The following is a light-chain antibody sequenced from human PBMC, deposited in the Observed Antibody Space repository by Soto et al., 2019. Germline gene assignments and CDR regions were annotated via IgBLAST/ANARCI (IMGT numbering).Light chain of an antibody. CDR1: QSINSW. CDR3: QHYDSYSGT. J-gene: IGKJ3*01. Sequence: DIQMTQSPSTLSASVGDRVTITCRASQSINSWLAWYQQKPGKAPKLLIYRASSLEGGVPSRFSGSGSGTEFTLTISSLQPEDFSTYYCQHYDSYSGTFGPGTKVDIK. V-gene: IGKV1-5*03. CDR2: RAS.